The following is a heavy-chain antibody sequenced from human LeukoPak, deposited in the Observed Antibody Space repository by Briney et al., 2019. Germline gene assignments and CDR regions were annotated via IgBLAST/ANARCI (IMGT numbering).Heavy chain of an antibody. CDR3: ARSTVAVAFDY. CDR1: GYTFTGYY. D-gene: IGHD4-17*01. J-gene: IGHJ4*02. V-gene: IGHV1-2*02. CDR2: INPNSGGT. Sequence: ASVKVSCKASGYTFTGYYMHWVRQAPGQGLEWMGWINPNSGGTNYAQKFQGRVTMTRDTSISTAYMELSRLRSEDTALYYCARSTVAVAFDYWGQGTLVTVSS.